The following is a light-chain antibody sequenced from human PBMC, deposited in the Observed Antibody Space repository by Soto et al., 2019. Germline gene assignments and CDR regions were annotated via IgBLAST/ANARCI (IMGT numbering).Light chain of an antibody. CDR1: SSDVGSYTY. CDR3: SSYSSSSIYV. Sequence: QSVLTQPASVSGSPRQSITISCTGASSDVGSYTYVSWYQQHPGKAPKLMIYEVNNRPSGVSNRFSGSKSGNTASLTISGLQAEDEADYYCSSYSSSSIYVFGTGTKVTVL. V-gene: IGLV2-14*01. CDR2: EVN. J-gene: IGLJ1*01.